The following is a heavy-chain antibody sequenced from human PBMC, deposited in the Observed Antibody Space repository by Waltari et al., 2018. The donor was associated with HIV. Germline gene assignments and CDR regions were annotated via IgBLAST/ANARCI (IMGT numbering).Heavy chain of an antibody. D-gene: IGHD3-22*01. V-gene: IGHV1-2*02. CDR2: RNPNSGGT. Sequence: QVQLVQSGAEVKKPGASVKVSCKASGYTFSDYYMHWVRQAPGQGLEWMGWRNPNSGGTRYAEKFQCRVTMTRDTSISTAYMELSRLRFDDTAVYYCARVFRGTVNYFDSRLGHWGQGTLVTVSS. CDR3: ARVFRGTVNYFDSRLGH. J-gene: IGHJ5*02. CDR1: GYTFSDYY.